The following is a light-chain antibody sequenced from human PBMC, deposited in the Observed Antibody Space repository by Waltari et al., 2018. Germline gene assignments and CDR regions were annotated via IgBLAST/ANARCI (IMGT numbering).Light chain of an antibody. CDR3: SLSYSGAVV. Sequence: QAVVTQEPSLTVSPGGTVTPTCGSNTGAVTSGHYPYWFQQKPGQAPRTLIYDTNNKQSWTPARFAGSLLGGKGALTLSGAQPEDEAEYYCSLSYSGAVVFGGGTKLTVL. CDR2: DTN. J-gene: IGLJ2*01. CDR1: TGAVTSGHY. V-gene: IGLV7-46*01.